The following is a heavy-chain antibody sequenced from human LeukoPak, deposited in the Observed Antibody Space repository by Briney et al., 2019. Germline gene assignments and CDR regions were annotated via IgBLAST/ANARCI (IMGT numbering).Heavy chain of an antibody. CDR3: ARDRIQLWTYQYMDV. J-gene: IGHJ6*03. CDR2: INSDGSST. V-gene: IGHV3-74*01. Sequence: PGGSLRLSCAASGFTFSSYWMHWVRQAPGKGLVWVSRINSDGSSTGYADSVKGRFIISRGNAKNTLYLQMNSLRAEDTAVYYCARDRIQLWTYQYMDVWGKGTTVTVS. D-gene: IGHD5-18*01. CDR1: GFTFSSYW.